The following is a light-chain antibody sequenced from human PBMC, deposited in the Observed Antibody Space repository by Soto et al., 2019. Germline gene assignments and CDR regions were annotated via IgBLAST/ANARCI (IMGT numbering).Light chain of an antibody. V-gene: IGLV2-14*01. CDR2: EVS. Sequence: QSALTQPASVSGSPGQSITISCTGTSSDVGGYNYVSWYQQHPGTAPKLMIYEVSNRPSGVSNRFSGSKSGNTASLTISGLQAEDEADYYCCSYTSSSTIYVFGTGTKLTVL. CDR3: CSYTSSSTIYV. CDR1: SSDVGGYNY. J-gene: IGLJ1*01.